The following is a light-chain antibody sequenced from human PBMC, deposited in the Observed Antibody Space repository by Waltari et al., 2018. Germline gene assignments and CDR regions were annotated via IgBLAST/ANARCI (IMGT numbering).Light chain of an antibody. V-gene: IGLV1-47*01. CDR3: AAWDDSLEEV. J-gene: IGLJ2*01. Sequence: QSVLTQPPSASGTPGQRVTISCSGSSSNIGSNPVYWYQQLPGMAPTPLIYRNNHPPPGVPDRFSGSKSGTSASLAISGLRSEDEAHYYCAAWDDSLEEVFGGGTKLSVL. CDR2: RNN. CDR1: SSNIGSNP.